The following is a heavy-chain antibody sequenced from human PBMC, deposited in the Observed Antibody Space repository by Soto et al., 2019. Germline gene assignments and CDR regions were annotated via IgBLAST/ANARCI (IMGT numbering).Heavy chain of an antibody. Sequence: QVQLVQSGAEVKKPGASVKVSCKASGYTFTRYGISWVRQAPGQELEWMGWISAYNGNTKYAQKLQGRVTMTTDTYTSTAYMELRSLRSDATAVYYCARDAVDSSGDYHYYYYGMDVWGQGTTVTVSS. CDR1: GYTFTRYG. CDR2: ISAYNGNT. V-gene: IGHV1-18*01. D-gene: IGHD3-22*01. CDR3: ARDAVDSSGDYHYYYYGMDV. J-gene: IGHJ6*02.